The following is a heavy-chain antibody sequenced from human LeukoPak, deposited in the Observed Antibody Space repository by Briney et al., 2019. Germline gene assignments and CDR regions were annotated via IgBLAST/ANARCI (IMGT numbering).Heavy chain of an antibody. CDR3: AKGLIYCSSTSCYLEYFQH. D-gene: IGHD2-2*01. CDR2: ISGSGGST. Sequence: GGSLRLSCAASGFTFSSYAMSWVRQAPGKGLEWVSAISGSGGSTYYADSVKGRFTISRDNSKDTPYLQMNSLRAEDTAVYYCAKGLIYCSSTSCYLEYFQHWGQGTLVTVSS. V-gene: IGHV3-23*01. CDR1: GFTFSSYA. J-gene: IGHJ1*01.